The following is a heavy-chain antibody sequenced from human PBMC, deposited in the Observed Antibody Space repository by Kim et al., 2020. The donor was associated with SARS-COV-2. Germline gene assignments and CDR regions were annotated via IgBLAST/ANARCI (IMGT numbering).Heavy chain of an antibody. CDR2: ISGSGGST. Sequence: GGSLRLSCAASGFTFSSYAMSWVRQAPGKGLEWVSAISGSGGSTYYADSVKGRFTISRDNSKNTLYLQMNSLRAEDTAVYYCAKPDLVVVAGLGGMDVWGQGTTVTVSS. V-gene: IGHV3-23*01. D-gene: IGHD2-15*01. CDR1: GFTFSSYA. J-gene: IGHJ6*02. CDR3: AKPDLVVVAGLGGMDV.